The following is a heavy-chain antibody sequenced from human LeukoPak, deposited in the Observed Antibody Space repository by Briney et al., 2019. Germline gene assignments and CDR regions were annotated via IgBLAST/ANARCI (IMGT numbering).Heavy chain of an antibody. CDR2: ISHRGST. CDR1: GYSISNGYY. Sequence: PSETLSLTCTVSGYSISNGYYWGWIRQPPGKGLEWVGSISHRGSTYYNPSLRSRITISLDRSKQKFSLKLTSVTAADTAVYYCARVSGYYYYFDYWGQGTLVTVSS. V-gene: IGHV4-38-2*02. J-gene: IGHJ4*02. D-gene: IGHD3-22*01. CDR3: ARVSGYYYYFDY.